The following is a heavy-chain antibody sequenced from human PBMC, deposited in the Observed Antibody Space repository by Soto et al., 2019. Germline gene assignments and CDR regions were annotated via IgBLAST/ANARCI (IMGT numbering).Heavy chain of an antibody. CDR3: ARGGITMVRGVITVFDY. CDR1: GGSISSYY. V-gene: IGHV4-59*08. Sequence: LSLTCTVSGGSISSYYWSWIRQPPGKGLEWIGYIYYSGSTNYNPSLKSRVTISVDTSKNQFSLKLSSVTAADTAVYYCARGGITMVRGVITVFDYWGQGTLVTVSS. D-gene: IGHD3-10*01. CDR2: IYYSGST. J-gene: IGHJ4*02.